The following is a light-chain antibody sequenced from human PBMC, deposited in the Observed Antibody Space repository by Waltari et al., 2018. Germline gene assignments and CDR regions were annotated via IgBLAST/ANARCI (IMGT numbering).Light chain of an antibody. CDR2: KAS. Sequence: DIQMTQSPSTLSASVGHRVPIPCRASLKVSRGLAWFLQTPGKAPRLLIYKASNLQSGVPSRFSGHGSDTEFTLTISSLQPNDFATYYCHQYNSFWGTFGQGTKVDI. CDR1: LKVSRG. J-gene: IGKJ2*01. V-gene: IGKV1-5*03. CDR3: HQYNSFWGT.